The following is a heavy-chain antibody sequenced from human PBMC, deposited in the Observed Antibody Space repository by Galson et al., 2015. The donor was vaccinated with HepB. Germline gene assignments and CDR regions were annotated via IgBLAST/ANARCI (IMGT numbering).Heavy chain of an antibody. J-gene: IGHJ3*01. CDR2: ISNSGKT. CDR3: ASQISSSRDQVFDV. CDR1: GASISSGDYH. Sequence: TLSLTCIVSGASISSGDYHWSWICQHPGTGLEWIGYISNSGKTYYNSSLKSRVSIAADTSNNQFSLRMNSVTAADTAVYYCASQISSSRDQVFDVWGQGTMATVSS. D-gene: IGHD2-2*01. V-gene: IGHV4-31*03.